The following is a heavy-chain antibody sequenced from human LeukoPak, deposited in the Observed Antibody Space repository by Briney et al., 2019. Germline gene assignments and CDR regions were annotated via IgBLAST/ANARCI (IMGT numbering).Heavy chain of an antibody. Sequence: PSETLSLACAVNGGSLYYNQWTRIRQSPEKGLEWIGKINHVGSSNYNPSLKSRVAVSLEAPKNQLSLELRSVTAAVTAVSYCAWGVSPHSDTGDYGGGYCCFDGWCQGILVTVSS. CDR2: INHVGSS. CDR1: GGSLYYNQ. CDR3: AWGVSPHSDTGDYGGGYCCFDG. V-gene: IGHV4-34*01. D-gene: IGHD4-17*01. J-gene: IGHJ4*03.